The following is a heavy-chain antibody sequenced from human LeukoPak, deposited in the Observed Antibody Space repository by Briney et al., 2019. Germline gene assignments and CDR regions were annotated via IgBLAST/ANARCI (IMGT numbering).Heavy chain of an antibody. J-gene: IGHJ6*02. D-gene: IGHD3-16*02. CDR1: GFTFSSYA. Sequence: GGSLRLSCAASGFTFSSYAMHWVRPAPGEGLEGGAGLSYDGRNKYCADSVKGRFTISRDNSKNTLYLQMNSLRAEDTAVYYCARDQYYDYVWGSYRYSHGHGMDVWGQGTTVTVS. V-gene: IGHV3-30*04. CDR2: LSYDGRNK. CDR3: ARDQYYDYVWGSYRYSHGHGMDV.